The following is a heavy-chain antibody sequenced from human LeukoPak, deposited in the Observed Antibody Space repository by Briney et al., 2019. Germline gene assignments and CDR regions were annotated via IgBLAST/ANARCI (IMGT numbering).Heavy chain of an antibody. V-gene: IGHV4-59*01. D-gene: IGHD4-23*01. CDR2: IYYSGST. J-gene: IGHJ3*02. CDR1: GGSISSYY. CDR3: ARDYGGNISFDI. Sequence: SETLSLTCTVSGGSISSYYWSWIRQPPGKGLEWIGYIYYSGSTNYNPSLKSRVTISVDTSKNQFSLKLSSVTAADTAVYYCARDYGGNISFDIWGQGTMVTVSS.